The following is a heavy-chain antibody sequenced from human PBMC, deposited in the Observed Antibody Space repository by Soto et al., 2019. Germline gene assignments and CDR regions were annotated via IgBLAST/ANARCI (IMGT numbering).Heavy chain of an antibody. J-gene: IGHJ4*02. CDR2: IWYDGSNK. V-gene: IGHV3-33*01. Sequence: GGSLRLSCAASGFTFSSYGMHWVRQAPGKGLEWVAVIWYDGSNKYYADSVKGRFTISRDNSKNTLYLQMNSLRAEDTAVYYCARGAITIFGVVIEALFDYWGQGTLVTVSS. D-gene: IGHD3-3*01. CDR3: ARGAITIFGVVIEALFDY. CDR1: GFTFSSYG.